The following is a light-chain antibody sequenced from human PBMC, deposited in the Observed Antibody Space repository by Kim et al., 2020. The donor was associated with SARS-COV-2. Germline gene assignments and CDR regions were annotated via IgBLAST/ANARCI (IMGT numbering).Light chain of an antibody. Sequence: LSPGERATLSCRASHSVSSNYFAWYQQKPGQAPRLLIYGASSRVTGIPDRFSGSGSGTDFTLTISRPEPEDFAVYYCQQYITTPLTFGGGTKVEI. CDR3: QQYITTPLT. CDR1: HSVSSNY. CDR2: GAS. V-gene: IGKV3-20*01. J-gene: IGKJ4*01.